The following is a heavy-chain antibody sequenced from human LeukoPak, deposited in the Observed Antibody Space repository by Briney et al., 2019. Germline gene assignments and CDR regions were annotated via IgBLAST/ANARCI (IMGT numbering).Heavy chain of an antibody. Sequence: MSGGFLRFSCAASGFTFSDYYMSWIRQAPGKGLEWVSHISSSGSTMYYADSVKGRFTISRDNAKNSLYLQMNSLRAEDTAVYYCARRISSWFDPWGQGTLVTVSS. CDR2: ISSSGSTM. CDR3: ARRISSWFDP. J-gene: IGHJ5*02. V-gene: IGHV3-11*04. CDR1: GFTFSDYY.